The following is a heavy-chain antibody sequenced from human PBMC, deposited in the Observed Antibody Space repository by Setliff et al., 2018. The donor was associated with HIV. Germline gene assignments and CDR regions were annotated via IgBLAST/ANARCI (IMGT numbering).Heavy chain of an antibody. CDR1: GGSITSGNYF. CDR2: IYTDGST. J-gene: IGHJ4*01. D-gene: IGHD5-12*01. V-gene: IGHV4-61*09. Sequence: SETLSLTCTVSGGSITSGNYFWTWIRQPAGKGLEWIGHIYTDGSTNYNPSFRSRVAISVDSSKNQFSLKLSSVTAADTAVYYCARDARWLQFPYFDYWGQGALVTVSS. CDR3: ARDARWLQFPYFDY.